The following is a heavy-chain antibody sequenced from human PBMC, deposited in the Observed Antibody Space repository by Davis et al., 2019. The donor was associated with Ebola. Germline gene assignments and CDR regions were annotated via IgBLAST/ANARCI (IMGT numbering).Heavy chain of an antibody. CDR3: AREAYDNVY. Sequence: SETLSLTCTVSGYSISSGYYWGWIRQPPGKGLEWIGIIYHSGSTYYNPSLKSRVTISVDTSKNQFSLKLSSVTAADTAVYYCAREAYDNVYWGQGTLVTVSS. J-gene: IGHJ4*02. CDR2: IYHSGST. D-gene: IGHD3-22*01. V-gene: IGHV4-38-2*02. CDR1: GYSISSGYY.